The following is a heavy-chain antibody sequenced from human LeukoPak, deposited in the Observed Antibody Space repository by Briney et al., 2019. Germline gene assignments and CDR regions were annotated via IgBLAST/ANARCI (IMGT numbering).Heavy chain of an antibody. J-gene: IGHJ3*02. V-gene: IGHV3-23*01. Sequence: PGGSLRLSCAASGFTFSSYAMSWVRQAPGKGLEWVSAISGSGGSTYYADSVKGRFTISRDNSKNTLYLQMNSLRAEDTAVYYCANSEGREFAPLDAFDIWGQGTMVTVSS. CDR3: ANSEGREFAPLDAFDI. CDR1: GFTFSSYA. CDR2: ISGSGGST. D-gene: IGHD3-10*01.